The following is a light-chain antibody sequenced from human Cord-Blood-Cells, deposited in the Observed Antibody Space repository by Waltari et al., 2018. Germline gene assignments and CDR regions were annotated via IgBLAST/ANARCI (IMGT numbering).Light chain of an antibody. CDR3: QQYNSYAIT. J-gene: IGKJ5*01. CDR1: QSISSW. CDR2: KAS. V-gene: IGKV1-5*03. Sequence: DIQMTQSPSTPPASVGDRVTITCRASQSISSWLAWYQQKPGKAPKLLIYKASSLESGVPSRFIGSRSATEFTLTIISLQPDDFATYYCQQYNSYAITCGQGTRLEIK.